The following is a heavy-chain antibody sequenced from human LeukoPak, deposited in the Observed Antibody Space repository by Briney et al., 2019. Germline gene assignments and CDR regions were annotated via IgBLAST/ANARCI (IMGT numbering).Heavy chain of an antibody. Sequence: ASVKVSCKASGYTFTGYYMHWVRQAPGQGLEWMGWINPNSGGTSYAQKFQGRVTMTRDTSISTAYMELSRLRSDDTAVYYCARDPANLAAAGIYYYMDVWGKGTTVTVSS. J-gene: IGHJ6*03. D-gene: IGHD6-13*01. V-gene: IGHV1-2*02. CDR2: INPNSGGT. CDR3: ARDPANLAAAGIYYYMDV. CDR1: GYTFTGYY.